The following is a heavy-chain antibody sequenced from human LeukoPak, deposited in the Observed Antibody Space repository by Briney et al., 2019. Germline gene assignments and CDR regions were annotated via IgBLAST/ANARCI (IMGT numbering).Heavy chain of an antibody. CDR2: IIPIFGTA. Sequence: SVKVSCKASGGTCSSYAISWGRQAPGQRLEWMGGIIPIFGTANYAQKFQGRVTITEDESTSTAYMELSSLRSEYTAVYSCARASPYDYVWGSGRYFDYWGQGTLVTVSS. D-gene: IGHD3-16*01. CDR1: GGTCSSYA. V-gene: IGHV1-69*13. J-gene: IGHJ4*02. CDR3: ARASPYDYVWGSGRYFDY.